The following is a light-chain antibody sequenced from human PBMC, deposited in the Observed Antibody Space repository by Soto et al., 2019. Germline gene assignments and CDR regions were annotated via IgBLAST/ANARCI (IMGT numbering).Light chain of an antibody. CDR3: QQRSNWPGLT. CDR1: QSVSSY. CDR2: DAS. V-gene: IGKV3-11*01. Sequence: EIVLTQSPATLSLSPGERATLSCRASQSVSSYLAWYQQKPGQAPRLLIYDASNRATGIPARFSGSGSGTDFTLTISSLEHEDFAVYCCQQRSNWPGLTFGGGTKVEIK. J-gene: IGKJ4*01.